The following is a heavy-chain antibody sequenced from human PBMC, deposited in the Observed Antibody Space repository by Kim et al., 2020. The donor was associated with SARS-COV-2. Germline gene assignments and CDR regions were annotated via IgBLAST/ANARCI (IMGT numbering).Heavy chain of an antibody. V-gene: IGHV4-34*01. CDR2: INHSGTT. D-gene: IGHD3-10*01. J-gene: IGHJ6*02. CDR3: ARLRYFFTSGTYSYFGMDG. Sequence: SETLSLTCGVFGGSFSGYFWSWVRQTPGEGLEWIGEINHSGTTNLNPSLKSRVNISRDMSKNQFSLRLNSVTVADTAVYYCARLRYFFTSGTYSYFGMDGWGQGTTVTVSS. CDR1: GGSFSGYF.